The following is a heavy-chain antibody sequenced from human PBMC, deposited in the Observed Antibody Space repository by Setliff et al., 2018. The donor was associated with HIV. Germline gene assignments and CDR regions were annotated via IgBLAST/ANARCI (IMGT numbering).Heavy chain of an antibody. Sequence: SVKVSCKASGGSFSRSAISWVRQAPGQGLEWMGGIIPMFDTADYAERFHGRVTMTADESTSTVYMELSRLRPEDTAVYYCARDLGGDDSRYWYFDVWGRGTLVTVSS. J-gene: IGHJ2*01. V-gene: IGHV1-69*13. CDR3: ARDLGGDDSRYWYFDV. CDR2: IIPMFDTA. D-gene: IGHD2-21*02. CDR1: GGSFSRSA.